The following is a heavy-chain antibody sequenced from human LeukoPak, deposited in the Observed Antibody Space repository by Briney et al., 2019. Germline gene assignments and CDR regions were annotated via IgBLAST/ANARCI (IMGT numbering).Heavy chain of an antibody. J-gene: IGHJ3*02. Sequence: ASVKVSCKASGYTFTGYYVHWVRQAPGQGLEWMGWINPNSGGTNYAQKFQGRVTMTRDTSISTAYMELSRLRSDDTAVYYCAREYIVVVTAKDAFDIWGQGTMVTVSS. CDR3: AREYIVVVTAKDAFDI. CDR2: INPNSGGT. CDR1: GYTFTGYY. D-gene: IGHD2-21*02. V-gene: IGHV1-2*02.